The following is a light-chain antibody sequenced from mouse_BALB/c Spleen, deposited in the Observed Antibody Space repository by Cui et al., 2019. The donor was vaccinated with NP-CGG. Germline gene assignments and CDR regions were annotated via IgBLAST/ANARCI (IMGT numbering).Light chain of an antibody. CDR1: TGAVTTSNY. CDR3: ALWYSNHWV. V-gene: IGLV1*01. Sequence: QAVVTQESAFTTSPGETVTLTCRSSTGAVTTSNYANWVQEKPDHLFTGLIGGTNNRAPGVPARFSGSLIGDKAALIIIGAQTEDEAIYFCALWYSNHWVFGGGTKLTVL. J-gene: IGLJ1*01. CDR2: GTN.